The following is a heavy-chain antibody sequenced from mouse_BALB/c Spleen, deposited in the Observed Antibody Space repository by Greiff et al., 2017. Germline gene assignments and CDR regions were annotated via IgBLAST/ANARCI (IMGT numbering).Heavy chain of an antibody. CDR3: ARYGYGSSPYWYFDV. D-gene: IGHD1-1*01. CDR2: ISYSGST. V-gene: IGHV3-8*02. J-gene: IGHJ1*01. Sequence: EVKLMESGPSLVKPSQTLSLTCSVTGDSITSGYWNWIRKFPGNKLEYMGYISYSGSTYYNPSLKSRISITRDTSKNQYYLQLNSVTTEDTATYYCARYGYGSSPYWYFDVWGAGTTVTVSS. CDR1: GDSITSGY.